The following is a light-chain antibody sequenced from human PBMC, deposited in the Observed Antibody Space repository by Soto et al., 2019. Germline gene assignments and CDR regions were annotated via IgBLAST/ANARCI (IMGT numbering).Light chain of an antibody. CDR1: QSISSY. Sequence: DIQMTQSPSSLSASVGDRVTISCRASQSISSYFNWYQQKPGKAPKLLIYATSSLQSGVPSRFSGSGSGTDFTLTISSLQPEDVATYYCQQSYYIWTFGQGTKVDIK. CDR3: QQSYYIWT. V-gene: IGKV1-39*01. J-gene: IGKJ1*01. CDR2: ATS.